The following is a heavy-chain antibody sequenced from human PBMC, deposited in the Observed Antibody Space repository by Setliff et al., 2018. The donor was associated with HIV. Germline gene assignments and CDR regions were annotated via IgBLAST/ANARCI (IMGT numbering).Heavy chain of an antibody. CDR3: AKDHATSSWFTALLDY. D-gene: IGHD6-13*01. V-gene: IGHV3-30*02. CDR2: IRYDGSNK. Sequence: PGGSLRLSCAASGFTFSDHYMDWVRQAPGKGLEWVAFIRYDGSNKYYADSVKGRFTISRDNSKNTLYLQMNSLRAEDTAVYYCAKDHATSSWFTALLDYWGQGALVTVSS. J-gene: IGHJ4*02. CDR1: GFTFSDHY.